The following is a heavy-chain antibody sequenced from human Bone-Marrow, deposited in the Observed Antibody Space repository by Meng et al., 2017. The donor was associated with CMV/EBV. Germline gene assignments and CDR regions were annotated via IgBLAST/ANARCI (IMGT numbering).Heavy chain of an antibody. J-gene: IGHJ5*02. V-gene: IGHV4-39*07. CDR3: ARGRYSYGSRNWFDP. Sequence: SETLSLTCTVSGGSISSSSYYWGWIRQPPGKGLEWIGSIYYSGSTYYNPSLKSRVTISVDTSKNQFSLKLSSVTAADTAVYYCARGRYSYGSRNWFDPWGQGTLVTASS. CDR2: IYYSGST. D-gene: IGHD5-18*01. CDR1: GGSISSSSYY.